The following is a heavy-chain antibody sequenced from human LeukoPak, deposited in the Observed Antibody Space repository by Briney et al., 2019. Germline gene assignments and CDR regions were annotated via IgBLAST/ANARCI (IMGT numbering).Heavy chain of an antibody. CDR2: FIPIFGTA. J-gene: IGHJ4*02. CDR3: AREGYYDILTGYQYYFDY. D-gene: IGHD3-9*01. V-gene: IGHV1-69*06. CDR1: GGTFSSYA. Sequence: GSSVKVSCKASGGTFSSYAISWVRQAPGQVLDSMGGFIPIFGTANYAQKFQGRVTITADKSTSTAYMELSSLRSEDTAVYYCAREGYYDILTGYQYYFDYWGQGTLVTVSS.